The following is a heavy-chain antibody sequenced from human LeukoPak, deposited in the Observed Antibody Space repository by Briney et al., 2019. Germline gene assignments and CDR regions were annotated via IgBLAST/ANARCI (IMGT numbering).Heavy chain of an antibody. V-gene: IGHV1-8*01. J-gene: IGHJ4*02. CDR1: VYTYTSYD. D-gene: IGHD3-10*01. CDR2: MNPNSGNT. Sequence: ASVKVSCKASVYTYTSYDINWVRQATGQGLEWMGWMNPNSGNTGYAQKFQGRVTMTRNTSISTAYMELSSLRSEDTAVYYCARGTEGSGSSSLVDWGQGTLVTVSS. CDR3: ARGTEGSGSSSLVD.